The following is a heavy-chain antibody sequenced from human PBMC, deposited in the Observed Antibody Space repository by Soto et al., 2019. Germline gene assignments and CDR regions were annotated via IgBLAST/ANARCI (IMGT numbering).Heavy chain of an antibody. CDR3: ARDREYYYGSGSYYPSSGFDP. Sequence: ASVKVSCKASGYTFTSYGISWVRQAPGQGLEWMGWISAYNGNTNYAQKLQGRVTMTTDTSTSTAYMELRSLRSDDTAVYYCARDREYYYGSGSYYPSSGFDPWGQGTLVTVSS. V-gene: IGHV1-18*01. D-gene: IGHD3-10*01. CDR2: ISAYNGNT. CDR1: GYTFTSYG. J-gene: IGHJ5*02.